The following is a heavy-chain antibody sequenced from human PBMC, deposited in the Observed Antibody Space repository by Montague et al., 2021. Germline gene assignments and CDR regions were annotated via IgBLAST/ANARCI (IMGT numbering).Heavy chain of an antibody. D-gene: IGHD6-19*01. V-gene: IGHV4-61*01. CDR1: GGSVSTGNYY. J-gene: IGHJ4*02. Sequence: SETLSLTCNVSGGSVSTGNYYCTWIRQPPGKELEWIGYIYYTGSSKYNPSLESRVTISISTSKKQFTLKLSSVTAADTTVYYCARGQWLVPYYLDSWGQGTLVTASA. CDR3: ARGQWLVPYYLDS. CDR2: IYYTGSS.